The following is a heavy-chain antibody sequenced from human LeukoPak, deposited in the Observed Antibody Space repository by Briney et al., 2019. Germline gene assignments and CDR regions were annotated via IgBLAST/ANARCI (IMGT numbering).Heavy chain of an antibody. Sequence: HTGGSLRLSCAASGFTLSSYAMSWVRQAPGKGLEWVSAISGSGGSTYYADSVKGRFTISRDNSKNTLYLQMNSLRAEDTAVYYCAKVGRVQLWYTDYWGQGTLVTVSS. CDR3: AKVGRVQLWYTDY. CDR1: GFTLSSYA. J-gene: IGHJ4*02. D-gene: IGHD5-18*01. V-gene: IGHV3-23*01. CDR2: ISGSGGST.